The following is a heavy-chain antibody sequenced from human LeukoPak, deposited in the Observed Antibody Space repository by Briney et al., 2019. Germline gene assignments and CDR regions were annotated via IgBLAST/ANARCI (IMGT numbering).Heavy chain of an antibody. CDR1: GITLSNYG. J-gene: IGHJ4*02. CDR2: ISDSGGNT. V-gene: IGHV3-23*01. Sequence: PGGSLRLSCAVSGITLSNYGMSWVRQAPGKGLEWVAGISDSGGNTKYADSVKGRFTISRDNPKNTLYLQMDSLRAEDTAVYYCAREFPKGSLDYWGQGTLVTVSS. CDR3: AREFPKGSLDY.